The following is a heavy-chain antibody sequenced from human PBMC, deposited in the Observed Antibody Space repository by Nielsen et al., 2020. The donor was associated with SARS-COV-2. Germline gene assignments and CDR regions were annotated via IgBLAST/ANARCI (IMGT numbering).Heavy chain of an antibody. CDR2: IYYSGST. CDR1: GGSISSSSYY. Sequence: SETLSLTCTVSGGSISSSSYYWGWIRQPPGKGLEWIGSIYYSGSTYYNPSLKSRVTISVDTSKNQFSLKLSSVTAADTAVYYCARSLRGYSYGRHFDYWGQGTLVTVSS. V-gene: IGHV4-39*01. CDR3: ARSLRGYSYGRHFDY. D-gene: IGHD5-18*01. J-gene: IGHJ4*02.